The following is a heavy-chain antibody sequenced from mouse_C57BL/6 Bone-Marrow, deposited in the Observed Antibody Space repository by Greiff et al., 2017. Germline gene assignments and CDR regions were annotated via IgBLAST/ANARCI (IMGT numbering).Heavy chain of an antibody. J-gene: IGHJ2*01. V-gene: IGHV1-76*01. CDR3: AISHYGSSPYYFDY. CDR1: GYTFTDYY. CDR2: IYPGSGNT. Sequence: QVQLQQSGAELVRPGASVKLSCKASGYTFTDYYINWVKQRPGQGLEWIARIYPGSGNTYYNEKFKGKATLTAEKSSSTAYLQLSSLTSEDSAVYYCAISHYGSSPYYFDYWGQGTTLTVSS. D-gene: IGHD1-1*01.